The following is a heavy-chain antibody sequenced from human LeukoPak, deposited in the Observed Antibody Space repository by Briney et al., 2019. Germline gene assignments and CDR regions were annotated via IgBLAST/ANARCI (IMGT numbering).Heavy chain of an antibody. CDR1: GFTFSTYW. Sequence: GGSLRLSCAASGFTFSTYWMTWVRQAPGKGLEWVANIKQDGSEKYYVDSVKGRFTISRDNAKNSLYLQMNSLRAEDTAVYYCARGRLTYYYDSSGYPFDYWGQGTLVTVSS. D-gene: IGHD3-22*01. J-gene: IGHJ4*02. CDR3: ARGRLTYYYDSSGYPFDY. V-gene: IGHV3-7*01. CDR2: IKQDGSEK.